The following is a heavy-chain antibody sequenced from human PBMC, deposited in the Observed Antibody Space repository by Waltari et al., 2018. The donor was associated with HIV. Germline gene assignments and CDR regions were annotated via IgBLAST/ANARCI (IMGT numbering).Heavy chain of an antibody. CDR2: ISSTSSHI. J-gene: IGHJ4*02. CDR1: GFNFRNYN. Sequence: DVQLVASGGGLVTPGGSLRLSCTASGFNFRNYNRNWVRQAPGKGLEWVSSISSTSSHIFYANSVRGRFTISRDNSKNSLYLQMKSLTADDTAVYYCATDLLDFWGQGTLVIVSS. CDR3: ATDLLDF. V-gene: IGHV3-21*01.